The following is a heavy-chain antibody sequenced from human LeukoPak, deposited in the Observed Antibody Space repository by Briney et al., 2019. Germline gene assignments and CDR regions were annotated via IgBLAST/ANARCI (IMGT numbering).Heavy chain of an antibody. CDR1: GFTVSRNY. CDR2: ISSADTT. V-gene: IGHV3-66*01. Sequence: GGSLRLSCAASGFTVSRNYMSWVRQAPGMGLEWVSGISSADTTYHADSVKGRFTISRDNSKNTLYLQMNSLRAEDTAVYYCARGYYDSSGYYFDYWGQGTLVTVSS. D-gene: IGHD3-22*01. CDR3: ARGYYDSSGYYFDY. J-gene: IGHJ4*02.